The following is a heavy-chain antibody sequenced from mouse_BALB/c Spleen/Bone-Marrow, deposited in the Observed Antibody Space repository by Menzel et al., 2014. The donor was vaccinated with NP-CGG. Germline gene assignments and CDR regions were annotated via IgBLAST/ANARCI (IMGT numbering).Heavy chain of an antibody. Sequence: VHLQQSGAELVKPGASVKLSCTASGFNINDTYMHWVKQRPEQGLEWIGGIDPANGNTKYDPKFQGKATITADTSSNTAYLQLSSLTSEDTAVYYCARSLYDGYFSWFAYWGQGTLVTVSA. V-gene: IGHV14-3*02. CDR2: IDPANGNT. J-gene: IGHJ3*01. CDR3: ARSLYDGYFSWFAY. CDR1: GFNINDTY. D-gene: IGHD2-3*01.